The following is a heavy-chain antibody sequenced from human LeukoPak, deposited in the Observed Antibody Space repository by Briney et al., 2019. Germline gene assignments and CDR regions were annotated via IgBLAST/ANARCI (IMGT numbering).Heavy chain of an antibody. J-gene: IGHJ3*02. CDR3: AKSMYNWNDLDAFDI. D-gene: IGHD1-1*01. CDR2: ISWNSGSI. Sequence: PGGSLRLSCAASGFTFDDYAMHWVRQAPGKGLEWVSGISWNSGSIGYADSVKGRFTISRDNGKNSLYLQMSSLRGEDTALYYCAKSMYNWNDLDAFDIWGQGTMVTVSS. CDR1: GFTFDDYA. V-gene: IGHV3-9*01.